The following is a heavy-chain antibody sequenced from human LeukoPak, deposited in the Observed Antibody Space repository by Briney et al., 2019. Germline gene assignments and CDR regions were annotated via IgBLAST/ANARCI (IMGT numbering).Heavy chain of an antibody. D-gene: IGHD2-15*01. J-gene: IGHJ5*02. CDR2: ISYDGSNK. V-gene: IGHV3-30-3*01. Sequence: GGSLRLSCAASGFTFSSYAMHWVRQAPGKGLEWVAVISYDGSNKSYADSVKGRFTISRDNSKNTLYLQMNSLRAEDTAMYYCARESVVVVVGDWFDPWGQGTLVTVSS. CDR3: ARESVVVVVGDWFDP. CDR1: GFTFSSYA.